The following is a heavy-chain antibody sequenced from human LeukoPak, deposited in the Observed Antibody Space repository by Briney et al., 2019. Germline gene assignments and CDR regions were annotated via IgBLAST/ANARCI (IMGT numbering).Heavy chain of an antibody. Sequence: GESLKISCKGSSYSFTSYWIGWVRQMPGKGLEWMGIIYPGDSDTRYSPSFQGQVTISADKSISTAYLQWSSLKASDTAMYYCARPASYYDSSGPFDYWGQGTLVTVSS. CDR1: SYSFTSYW. D-gene: IGHD3-22*01. CDR2: IYPGDSDT. CDR3: ARPASYYDSSGPFDY. J-gene: IGHJ4*02. V-gene: IGHV5-51*01.